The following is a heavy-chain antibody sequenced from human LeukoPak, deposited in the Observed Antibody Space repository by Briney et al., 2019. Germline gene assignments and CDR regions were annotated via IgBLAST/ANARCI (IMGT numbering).Heavy chain of an antibody. D-gene: IGHD2-21*02. J-gene: IGHJ6*02. CDR1: GFTFSDYY. Sequence: GGSLRLSCAASGFTFSDYYMSWIRQAPGKGLEWVSYISSSGSTIYYADSVKGRFTISRDNAKNSLYLQMNSLRAEDTALYYCAKDNHCGGDCYSGGYYYGMDVWGQGTTVTVSS. CDR3: AKDNHCGGDCYSGGYYYGMDV. CDR2: ISSSGSTI. V-gene: IGHV3-11*01.